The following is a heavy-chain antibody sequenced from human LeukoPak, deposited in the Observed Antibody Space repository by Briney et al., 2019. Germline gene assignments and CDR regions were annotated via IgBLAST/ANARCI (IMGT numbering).Heavy chain of an antibody. D-gene: IGHD5-12*01. CDR3: ARDSPGYGAYVS. J-gene: IGHJ1*01. Sequence: GGSLRLSCAASGFTFSTYWMTWVRQAPGKGLEGVANIKEDGSREYYVDSVTGRFTISRDKAKNSLYLPMDSLTAEDTAVYYCARDSPGYGAYVSWGQLTLVSVSS. CDR2: IKEDGSRE. CDR1: GFTFSTYW. V-gene: IGHV3-7*01.